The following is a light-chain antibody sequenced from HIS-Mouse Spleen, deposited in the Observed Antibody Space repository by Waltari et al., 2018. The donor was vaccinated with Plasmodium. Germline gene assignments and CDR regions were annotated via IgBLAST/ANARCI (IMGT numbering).Light chain of an antibody. V-gene: IGLV2-23*03. CDR3: CSYAGSSTFV. J-gene: IGLJ3*02. Sequence: QSALTQPASVSGSPGQSITFSCTGTSSDVGSYNLVSWYQQHPGKAPKLMIYEGSKRPSGVSNRFSGSKSGNTASLTISGLQAEDEADYYGCSYAGSSTFVFGGGTKLTVL. CDR2: EGS. CDR1: SSDVGSYNL.